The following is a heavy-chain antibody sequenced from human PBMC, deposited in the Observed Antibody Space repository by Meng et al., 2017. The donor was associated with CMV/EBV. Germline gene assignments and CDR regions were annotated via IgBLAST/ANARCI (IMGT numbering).Heavy chain of an antibody. CDR2: IYYSGST. J-gene: IGHJ6*02. V-gene: IGHV4-39*07. CDR3: ARGGLFWSGYYPYYYYGMDV. CDR1: GGSISSSSYY. Sequence: SETLSLTCTVSGGSISSSSYYWGWIRQPPGKGLEWIGSIYYSGSTYYNPSLKSRVTISVDTSKNQFSLKLSSVTAADTAVYYCARGGLFWSGYYPYYYYGMDVWGQGTTVTVSS. D-gene: IGHD3-3*01.